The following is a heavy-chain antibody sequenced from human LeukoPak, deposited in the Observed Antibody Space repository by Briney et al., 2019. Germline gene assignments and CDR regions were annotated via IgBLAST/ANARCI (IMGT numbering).Heavy chain of an antibody. D-gene: IGHD2-2*01. CDR3: ARPQKLRYCTTTTCSSWFDP. J-gene: IGHJ5*02. Sequence: SETLSLTCTVSGGSISTYYWNWIRQPPGKGLEWIGYVYYSGSTNYNPSLNSRVTISADTSKNQFSLKLSSVTAADTAVYYCARPQKLRYCTTTTCSSWFDPWGQGTLVTVSS. V-gene: IGHV4-59*08. CDR1: GGSISTYY. CDR2: VYYSGST.